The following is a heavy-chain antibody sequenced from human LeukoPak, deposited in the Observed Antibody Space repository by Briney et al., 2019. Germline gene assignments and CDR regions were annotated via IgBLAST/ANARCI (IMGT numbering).Heavy chain of an antibody. Sequence: SETLSLTCTVSGGSISSYYWSWIRQPPGKGLEWIGYIYYSGSTNYNPSLKSRVTISVDTSKNQFSLKLSSVTAADTAVYYCARRAGTFFDYWGQGTLVTVSS. CDR1: GGSISSYY. CDR3: ARRAGTFFDY. J-gene: IGHJ4*02. V-gene: IGHV4-59*08. D-gene: IGHD6-19*01. CDR2: IYYSGST.